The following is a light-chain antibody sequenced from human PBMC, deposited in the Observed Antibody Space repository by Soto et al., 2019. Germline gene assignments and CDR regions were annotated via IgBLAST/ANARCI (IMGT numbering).Light chain of an antibody. Sequence: DIRMTQSPSSLSASVGDRVTITCRASQGINHYLAWFQQKPGKVPKLLIYATSTLQSGVPSRFSGSGFGTDFTPTISSLQPEDVATYYCQKHNSAPLFFGPGTKVEIK. CDR1: QGINHY. J-gene: IGKJ3*01. V-gene: IGKV1-27*01. CDR2: ATS. CDR3: QKHNSAPLF.